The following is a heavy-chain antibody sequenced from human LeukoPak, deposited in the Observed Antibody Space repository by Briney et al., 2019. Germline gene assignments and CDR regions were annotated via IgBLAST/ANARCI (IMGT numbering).Heavy chain of an antibody. D-gene: IGHD1-1*01. CDR3: ARGANGYYFDY. CDR2: INAGNGNT. J-gene: IGHJ4*02. Sequence: ASVKVSCKASGYTFTSYAMHWVRQAPGQRLEWMGWINAGNGNTKYSQKFQGRVTMTRDTSTSTVYMELSSLRSEGTAVYYCARGANGYYFDYWGQGTLVTVSS. CDR1: GYTFTSYA. V-gene: IGHV1-3*01.